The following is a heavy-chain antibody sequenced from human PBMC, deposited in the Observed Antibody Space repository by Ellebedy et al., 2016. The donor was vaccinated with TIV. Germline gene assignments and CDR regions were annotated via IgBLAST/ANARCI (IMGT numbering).Heavy chain of an antibody. CDR3: AYSTGTAYYYGMDV. J-gene: IGHJ6*02. V-gene: IGHV1-3*01. CDR1: GYTFTSYS. D-gene: IGHD1-1*01. Sequence: AASVKVSCKASGYTFTSYSMHWVRQAPGQRLEWMGWINVGNGNTKYSQKFQGRVTITRDTSASTAHMELSSLRSEDTAVYYCAYSTGTAYYYGMDVWGQGTTVTVSS. CDR2: INVGNGNT.